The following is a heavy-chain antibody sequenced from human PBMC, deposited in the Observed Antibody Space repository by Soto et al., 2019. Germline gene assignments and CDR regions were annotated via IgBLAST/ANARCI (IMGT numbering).Heavy chain of an antibody. Sequence: SETLSLTCTVSGGSISSGGYYWSWIRQHPGKGLEWIGYIYYSGSTYYNPSLKSRVTISVDTSKNQFSLKLSSVTAADTAVYYCARIEGDYDSSGYYVDYWGQGTLVTVSS. CDR2: IYYSGST. CDR1: GGSISSGGYY. J-gene: IGHJ4*02. D-gene: IGHD3-22*01. V-gene: IGHV4-31*02. CDR3: ARIEGDYDSSGYYVDY.